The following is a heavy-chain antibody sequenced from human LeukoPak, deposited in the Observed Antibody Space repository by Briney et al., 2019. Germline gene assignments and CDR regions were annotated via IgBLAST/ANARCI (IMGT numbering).Heavy chain of an antibody. CDR3: ARDPGWIGTFWFFDL. CDR1: GYTFNSHG. V-gene: IGHV1-2*02. J-gene: IGHJ2*01. Sequence: ASVKVSCKTFGYTFNSHGISWVRQAPGQGLEWMGWVDPNSDDTKYAQKFQGRVTMTRDTSISTAYMELSRLTSDDTAVYYCARDPGWIGTFWFFDLWGRGTLVTVSS. D-gene: IGHD3-10*01. CDR2: VDPNSDDT.